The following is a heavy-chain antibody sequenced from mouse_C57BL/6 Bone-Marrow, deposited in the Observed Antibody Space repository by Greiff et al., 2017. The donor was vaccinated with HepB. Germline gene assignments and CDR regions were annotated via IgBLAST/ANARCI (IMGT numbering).Heavy chain of an antibody. J-gene: IGHJ1*03. CDR3: ASEYYYGSSYAYFDV. V-gene: IGHV5-17*01. CDR1: GFTFSDYG. D-gene: IGHD1-1*01. CDR2: ISSGSSTI. Sequence: EVKLMESGGGLVKPGGSLKLSCAASGFTFSDYGMHWVRQAPEKGLEWVAYISSGSSTIYYADTVKGRFTISRDNAKNTLFLQMTSLRSEDTAMYYCASEYYYGSSYAYFDVWGTGTTVTVSS.